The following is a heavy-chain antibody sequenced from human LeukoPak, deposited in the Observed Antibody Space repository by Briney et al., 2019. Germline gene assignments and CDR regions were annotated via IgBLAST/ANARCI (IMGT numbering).Heavy chain of an antibody. Sequence: PGGSLRLSCAASGFTFSSYSMNWVRQAPGKGLEWVSSISTGSSYIYYADSVKGRFTISRDNAKNSLYLQMTSLSAEDTAVYYCACTSGYDFSSYYYYMDVWGKGTTVTVSS. CDR3: ACTSGYDFSSYYYYMDV. CDR2: ISTGSSYI. V-gene: IGHV3-21*01. CDR1: GFTFSSYS. D-gene: IGHD5-12*01. J-gene: IGHJ6*03.